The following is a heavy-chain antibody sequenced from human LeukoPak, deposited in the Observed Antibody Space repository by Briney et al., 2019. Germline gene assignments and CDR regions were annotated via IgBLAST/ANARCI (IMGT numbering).Heavy chain of an antibody. Sequence: SVKVSRKASGGTFSSYAISWVRQAPGQGLEWMGRIIPILGIANYAQKFQGRVTITADKSTSTAYMELSSLRSEDTAVYYCARRDDILTGLDYWGQGTLVTVSS. CDR3: ARRDDILTGLDY. V-gene: IGHV1-69*04. CDR2: IIPILGIA. J-gene: IGHJ4*02. D-gene: IGHD3-9*01. CDR1: GGTFSSYA.